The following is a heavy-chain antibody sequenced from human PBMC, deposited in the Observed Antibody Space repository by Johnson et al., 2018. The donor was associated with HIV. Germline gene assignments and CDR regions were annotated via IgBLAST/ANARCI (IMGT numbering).Heavy chain of an antibody. J-gene: IGHJ3*02. CDR1: GFTFDDYG. V-gene: IGHV3-20*04. Sequence: VQLVESGGGLVQPGRSLRLSCAASGFTFDDYGMSWVRQAPGQGLEWVSGINWNGGSTGYADSVKGRFTISRDNAKNSLYLQMNSLRAEDTALYYCARDWAAVGRVGGMDAFDIWGQGTMVTVSS. CDR2: INWNGGST. CDR3: ARDWAAVGRVGGMDAFDI. D-gene: IGHD6-13*01.